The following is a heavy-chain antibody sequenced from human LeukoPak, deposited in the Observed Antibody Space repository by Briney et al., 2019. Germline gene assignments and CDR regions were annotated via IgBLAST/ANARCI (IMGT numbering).Heavy chain of an antibody. CDR2: IRYDGSNE. CDR3: AXXDSAGYSSGWRRDYYYYMDV. CDR1: GFTFSSYG. D-gene: IGHD6-19*01. V-gene: IGHV3-30*02. Sequence: PGGSLRLSCAASGFTFSSYGMHWVRQAPGKGLEWVALIRYDGSNEYVDSVKGRFTISRDNSENTLYLQMNSLRAEDTAVYYCAXXDSAGYSSGWRRDYYYYMDVWGKGTTVTISS. J-gene: IGHJ6*03.